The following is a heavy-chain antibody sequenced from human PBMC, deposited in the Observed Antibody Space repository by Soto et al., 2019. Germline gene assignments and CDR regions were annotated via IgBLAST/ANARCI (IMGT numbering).Heavy chain of an antibody. J-gene: IGHJ4*02. CDR3: AIVDSSGCSEY. Sequence: PGESLKIPWKGSGYSFTSYWIGWVRQMPGKGLLCMGFTYPGHSHTTYSPSFQGHVTISADKYSSPAYLQWSSLKASDSAIYYCAIVDSSGCSEYWGQGTLVTVSS. D-gene: IGHD6-25*01. CDR1: GYSFTSYW. V-gene: IGHV5-51*01. CDR2: TYPGHSHT.